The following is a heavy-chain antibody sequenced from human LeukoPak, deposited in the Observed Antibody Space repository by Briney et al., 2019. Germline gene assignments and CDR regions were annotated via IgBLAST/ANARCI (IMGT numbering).Heavy chain of an antibody. CDR2: IRYDGSNK. J-gene: IGHJ5*02. Sequence: GGSLRLSCAASGFTFSSYWMSWVRQAPGKGLEWVAFIRYDGSNKYYADSVKGRFTISRDKSKNTLYLQMNSLRAEDTAVYYCARIGEGELGNWFDPWGQGTLVTVSS. D-gene: IGHD3-10*01. CDR3: ARIGEGELGNWFDP. V-gene: IGHV3-33*08. CDR1: GFTFSSYW.